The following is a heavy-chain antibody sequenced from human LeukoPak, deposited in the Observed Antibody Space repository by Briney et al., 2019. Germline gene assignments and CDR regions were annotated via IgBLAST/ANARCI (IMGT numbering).Heavy chain of an antibody. CDR2: ISWNSGSI. CDR3: AKDYSGSYPRSSLFDY. V-gene: IGHV3-9*01. D-gene: IGHD1-26*01. Sequence: GGSLRLSRAASGFTFDDYAMHWVRQAPGKGLEWVSGISWNSGSIGYADSVKGRFTISRDNAKNSLYLQMNSLRAEDTAVYYCAKDYSGSYPRSSLFDYWGQGTLVTVSS. CDR1: GFTFDDYA. J-gene: IGHJ4*02.